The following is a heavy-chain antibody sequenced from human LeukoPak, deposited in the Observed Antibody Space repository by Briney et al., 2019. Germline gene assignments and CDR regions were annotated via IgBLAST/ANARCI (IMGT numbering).Heavy chain of an antibody. CDR2: ISAYNGNT. D-gene: IGHD3-10*01. V-gene: IGHV1-18*01. CDR1: GYTFTSYG. CDR3: ARDADKSAVWFGDTPHNFDY. J-gene: IGHJ4*02. Sequence: ASVKVSCKASGYTFTSYGISWVRQAPGQGLEWMGWISAYNGNTNYAQKLQGRVTMTADTSTSTAYMELRSLGSDDTAVYYCARDADKSAVWFGDTPHNFDYWGQGTLVTVSS.